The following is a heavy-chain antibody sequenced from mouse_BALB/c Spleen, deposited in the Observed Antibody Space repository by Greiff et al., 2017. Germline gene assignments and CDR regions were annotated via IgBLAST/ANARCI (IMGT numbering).Heavy chain of an antibody. CDR3: ARLEMDY. J-gene: IGHJ4*01. Sequence: EVHLVESGGDLVKPGGSLKLSCAASGFTFSSYGMSWVRQTPDKRLEWVATISSGGSYTYYPDSVKGRFTISRDNAKNTLYLQMSSLKSEDTAMYYCARLEMDYWGQGTSVTVSS. V-gene: IGHV5-6*01. CDR1: GFTFSSYG. CDR2: ISSGGSYT.